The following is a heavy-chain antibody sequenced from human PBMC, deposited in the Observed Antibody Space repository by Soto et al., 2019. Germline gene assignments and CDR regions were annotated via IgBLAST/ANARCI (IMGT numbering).Heavy chain of an antibody. J-gene: IGHJ4*02. CDR1: GFTFSSYA. CDR2: ISYDGSNK. D-gene: IGHD6-6*01. CDR3: ARDASSSEHVYYFDY. Sequence: PGGSLRLSCAASGFTFSSYAMHWVRQAPGKGLEWVAVISYDGSNKYYADSVKGRFTISRDNSKNTLYLQMNSLRAEDTAVYYCARDASSSEHVYYFDYWGQGTLVTVSS. V-gene: IGHV3-30-3*01.